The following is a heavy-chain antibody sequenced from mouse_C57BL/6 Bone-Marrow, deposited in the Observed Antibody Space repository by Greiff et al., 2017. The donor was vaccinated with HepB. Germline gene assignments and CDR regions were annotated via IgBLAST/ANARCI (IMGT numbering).Heavy chain of an antibody. D-gene: IGHD2-1*01. CDR3: ASIYPGYFDV. J-gene: IGHJ1*03. V-gene: IGHV1-4*01. Sequence: QVQLQQSGAELARPVASVKMSCKASGYTFTSYTMHSVKQRPGQGLEWIGYINPSSGYTKYNQKFKDKATLTADKSSSTAYMQLSSLTSEDSAVYYCASIYPGYFDVWGTGTTVTVSS. CDR1: GYTFTSYT. CDR2: INPSSGYT.